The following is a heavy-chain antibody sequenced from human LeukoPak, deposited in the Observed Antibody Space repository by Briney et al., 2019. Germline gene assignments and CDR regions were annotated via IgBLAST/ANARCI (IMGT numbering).Heavy chain of an antibody. V-gene: IGHV4-59*01. J-gene: IGHJ4*02. CDR2: IYYSGST. CDR3: ARGALDYDPDIMATGALDY. Sequence: SETLSLTCTVSGGSISSYYWSWILQPPGKGLEWIGYIYYSGSTNYNPSLKSRVTISVDTSKNQFSLKLSSVIAADTAVYYCARGALDYDPDIMATGALDYWGQGTLVTVSS. D-gene: IGHD5-12*01. CDR1: GGSISSYY.